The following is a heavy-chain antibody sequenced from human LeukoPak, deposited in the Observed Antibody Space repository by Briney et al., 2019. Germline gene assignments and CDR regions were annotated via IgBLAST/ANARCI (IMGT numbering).Heavy chain of an antibody. V-gene: IGHV3-23*01. D-gene: IGHD5-12*01. J-gene: IGHJ4*02. Sequence: GGSLRLSCAASGFTFSSYAMSWVRQAPGKGLEWVSAISGSGGSTYYADSVKGRFTISRDSSKNTLYLQMNSLRAEDTAVYYCATTRGYGGYDSWGQGTLVTVSS. CDR2: ISGSGGST. CDR1: GFTFSSYA. CDR3: ATTRGYGGYDS.